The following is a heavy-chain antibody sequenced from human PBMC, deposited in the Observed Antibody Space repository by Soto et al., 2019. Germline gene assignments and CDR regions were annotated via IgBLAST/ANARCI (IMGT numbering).Heavy chain of an antibody. V-gene: IGHV1-18*01. J-gene: IGHJ2*01. D-gene: IGHD3-3*01. Sequence: ASVKVSCKASGYTFTSYGISWVRQAPGQGLEWMGWISAYNGNTNYAQKLQGRVTMTTDTSTSTAYMELRSLRSDDTAMYYCARDVLRFLEWPHWYFDLWGRGTLVTVSS. CDR1: GYTFTSYG. CDR2: ISAYNGNT. CDR3: ARDVLRFLEWPHWYFDL.